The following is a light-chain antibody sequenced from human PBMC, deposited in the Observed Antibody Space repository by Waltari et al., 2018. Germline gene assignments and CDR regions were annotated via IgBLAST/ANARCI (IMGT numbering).Light chain of an antibody. J-gene: IGKJ2*01. CDR3: QQYNTYPFT. V-gene: IGKV1-5*03. CDR1: QSISNW. Sequence: DIQMTQSPSTLSASIGDRVTITCRASQSISNWLAWYQQIPEKAPKLLIYMASSLETGVPSRFRGSGSGTEFTLTISSLQPGDFATYYCQQYNTYPFTFGLGTKLESK. CDR2: MAS.